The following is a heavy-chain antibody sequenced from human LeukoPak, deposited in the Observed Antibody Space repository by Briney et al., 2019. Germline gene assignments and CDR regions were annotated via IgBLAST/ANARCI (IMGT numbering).Heavy chain of an antibody. V-gene: IGHV4-34*01. D-gene: IGHD3-22*01. J-gene: IGHJ4*02. CDR3: ARGPVVDYFDGSGYYYFDS. CDR1: GGSFSGYY. Sequence: SETLSLTCAVFGGSFSGYYWTWIRQPPGKGLEWIGEINHSGSTNYNPSLKSRVTISVDTSKHQFSLRLNSVTAADTAVYYCARGPVVDYFDGSGYYYFDSWGQGTPVTVSS. CDR2: INHSGST.